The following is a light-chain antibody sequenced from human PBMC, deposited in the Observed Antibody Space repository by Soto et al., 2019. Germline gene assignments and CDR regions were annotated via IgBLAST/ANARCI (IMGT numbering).Light chain of an antibody. CDR2: GAS. V-gene: IGKV3-20*01. Sequence: PGERATLSCRASQTTRSNYLAWYRQTPGQAPRLLIYGASNRATGIADRFSGSGSGTDFTLIISRLEPEDFALYYCQQYGSSPWTFGQGTKVEIK. CDR1: QTTRSNY. J-gene: IGKJ1*01. CDR3: QQYGSSPWT.